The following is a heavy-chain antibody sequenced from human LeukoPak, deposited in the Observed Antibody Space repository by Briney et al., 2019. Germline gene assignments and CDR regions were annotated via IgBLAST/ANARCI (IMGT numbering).Heavy chain of an antibody. D-gene: IGHD5-18*01. CDR2: ISSSGSTI. V-gene: IGHV3-48*03. Sequence: QPGGSLRLSCAASGFTFSSYEMNWVRQAPGKGLEWVSYISSSGSTIYYADSVKGRFTISRDNAKNSLFLQMNSLRAEDTAVYYCARVLRYTARPTADHWGQGTLVTVSS. CDR3: ARVLRYTARPTADH. CDR1: GFTFSSYE. J-gene: IGHJ4*02.